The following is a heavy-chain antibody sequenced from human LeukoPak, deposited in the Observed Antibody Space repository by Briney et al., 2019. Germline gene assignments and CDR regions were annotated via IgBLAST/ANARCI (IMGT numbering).Heavy chain of an antibody. V-gene: IGHV3-30*02. CDR2: IRYDGSNK. D-gene: IGHD4-11*01. CDR3: TRGPYSNYVRVGYMDV. J-gene: IGHJ6*03. Sequence: GGSLRLSCAASGFTFSSYGMHWVRQAPGKGLEWVAFIRYDGSNKYYADSVKGRFTISRDNSKNTLYLQMNSLKTEDTAVYYCTRGPYSNYVRVGYMDVWGKGTTVTVSS. CDR1: GFTFSSYG.